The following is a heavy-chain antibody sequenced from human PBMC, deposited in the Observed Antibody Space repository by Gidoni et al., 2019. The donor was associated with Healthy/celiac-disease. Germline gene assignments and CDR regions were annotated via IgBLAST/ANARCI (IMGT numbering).Heavy chain of an antibody. V-gene: IGHV1-18*01. CDR2: ISAYNGNT. CDR1: GYTFTSYG. CDR3: ARDSARFLEWLLESDGMDV. Sequence: QVQLVPSGAEVKKPGASVKVSCKASGYTFTSYGISWVRQAPGQGLEWMGWISAYNGNTNYAQKLQGRVTMTTDTSTSTAYMELRSLRYDDTAVYYCARDSARFLEWLLESDGMDVWGQGTTVTVSS. J-gene: IGHJ6*02. D-gene: IGHD3-3*01.